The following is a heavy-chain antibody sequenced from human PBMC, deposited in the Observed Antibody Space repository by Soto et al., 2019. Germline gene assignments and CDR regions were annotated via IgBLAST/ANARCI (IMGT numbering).Heavy chain of an antibody. J-gene: IGHJ4*02. D-gene: IGHD3-3*01. CDR3: ARGYDFWSGYYSSVY. CDR1: GYTFTSYG. Sequence: ASVKVSCKASGYTFTSYGISWVRQAPGQGPEWMGWISAYNGNTNYAQKLQGRVTMTTDTSTSTAYMELRSLRSDDTAVYYCARGYDFWSGYYSSVYWGQGALVTVSS. CDR2: ISAYNGNT. V-gene: IGHV1-18*01.